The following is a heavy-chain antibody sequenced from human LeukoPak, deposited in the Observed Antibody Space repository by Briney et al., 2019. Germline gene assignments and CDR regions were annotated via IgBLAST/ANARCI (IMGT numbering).Heavy chain of an antibody. Sequence: SETLSLTCTVSAGSINRFYWNWIRQSPGKGLEWIGYIHHSGSTKYNPSLQSRVTMSMDTSKNQVSLKLSSVSAADSAVYSCATNTGSYFAWFDYWGKGTTVTVSS. D-gene: IGHD1-26*01. CDR3: ATNTGSYFAWFDY. V-gene: IGHV4-59*03. J-gene: IGHJ6*04. CDR2: IHHSGST. CDR1: AGSINRFY.